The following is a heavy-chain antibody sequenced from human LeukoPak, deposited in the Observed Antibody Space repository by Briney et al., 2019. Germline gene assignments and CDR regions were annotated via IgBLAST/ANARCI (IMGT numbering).Heavy chain of an antibody. CDR3: ARASYGNYPVYY. D-gene: IGHD1-7*01. Sequence: SETLSLTCTVSGGSISSRPYCWGWIRQPPGKGLEWIGEINHSGSTNYNPSLKSRVTISVDTSKNQFSLKLSSVTAADTAVYYCARASYGNYPVYYWGQGTLVTVSS. J-gene: IGHJ4*02. CDR2: INHSGST. V-gene: IGHV4-39*07. CDR1: GGSISSRPYC.